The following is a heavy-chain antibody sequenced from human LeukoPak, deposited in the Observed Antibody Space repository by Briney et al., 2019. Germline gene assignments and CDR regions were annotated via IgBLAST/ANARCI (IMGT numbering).Heavy chain of an antibody. CDR3: ARSGGTSARVNAFDI. CDR1: GGSFSGYH. V-gene: IGHV4-34*01. CDR2: INHSGST. J-gene: IGHJ3*02. Sequence: SETLSLTCAVYGGSFSGYHWSWIRQPPGKGLEWIGEINHSGSTNYNPSLKSRVTISVDTSKNQFSLKLSSVTAADTAVYSCARSGGTSARVNAFDIWGQGTMVTVSS. D-gene: IGHD2-15*01.